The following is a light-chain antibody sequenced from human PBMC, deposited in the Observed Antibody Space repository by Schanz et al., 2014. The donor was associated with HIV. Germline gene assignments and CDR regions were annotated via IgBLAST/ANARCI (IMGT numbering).Light chain of an antibody. Sequence: NFMLTQPHSVSESPGKTVTISCTRSSGTIENNFVQWYQQRPDSAPTLVISENNDRPSGVPDRFSGSMDMSSNSAFLTISGLKTEDEADYYCQSSDRYNGKVFGGGTKLTVL. CDR2: ENN. J-gene: IGLJ3*02. CDR1: SGTIENNF. CDR3: QSSDRYNGKV. V-gene: IGLV6-57*03.